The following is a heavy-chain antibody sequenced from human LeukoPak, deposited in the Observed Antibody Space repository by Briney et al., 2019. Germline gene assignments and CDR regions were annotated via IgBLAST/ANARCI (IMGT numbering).Heavy chain of an antibody. V-gene: IGHV1-46*01. CDR3: ARDVAGYSSGWYFDY. D-gene: IGHD6-19*01. CDR1: GYTFTSYY. Sequence: ASVKVSCKASGYTFTSYYMHWVRQPPGHGLEWMGIINPSGGSTSYAQKFQGRVTMTRDTSTSTVYIELSSLRSEDTAVYYCARDVAGYSSGWYFDYWGQGTLVTVSS. J-gene: IGHJ4*02. CDR2: INPSGGST.